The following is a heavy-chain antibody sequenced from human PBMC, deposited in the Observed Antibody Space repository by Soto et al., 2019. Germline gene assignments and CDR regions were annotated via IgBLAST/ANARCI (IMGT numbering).Heavy chain of an antibody. Sequence: SETLSLTCTVSGGSISSGGYYWSWIRQHPGKGLEWIGYIYYSGSTYYNPSLKSRVTISVDTSKNQFSLKLSSVTAADTAVYYCARHIIVARAFDIWGQGTMVTVSS. D-gene: IGHD3-22*01. V-gene: IGHV4-31*03. CDR2: IYYSGST. CDR1: GGSISSGGYY. CDR3: ARHIIVARAFDI. J-gene: IGHJ3*02.